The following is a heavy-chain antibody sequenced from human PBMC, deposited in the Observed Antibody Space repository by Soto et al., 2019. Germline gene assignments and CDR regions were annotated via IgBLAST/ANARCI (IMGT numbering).Heavy chain of an antibody. D-gene: IGHD4-17*01. J-gene: IGHJ3*02. CDR1: GGTFSSYV. Sequence: SVKVSCKASGGTFSSYVIRWVGQPAGQGLEWMGGIIPIFGTANYAQKFQARVTITADKFTSTAYMELSSLRSEDTAVYYCARMPDYPQSWDAFDIWGQGTMVTVSS. CDR2: IIPIFGTA. CDR3: ARMPDYPQSWDAFDI. V-gene: IGHV1-69*06.